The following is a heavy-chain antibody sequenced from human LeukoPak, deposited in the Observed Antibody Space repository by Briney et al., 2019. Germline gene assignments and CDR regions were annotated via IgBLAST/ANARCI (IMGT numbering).Heavy chain of an antibody. D-gene: IGHD3-9*01. CDR3: ASPGDNYAILGLDY. J-gene: IGHJ4*02. CDR2: ISSDGTTT. Sequence: GGSLRLSCAASGFTLSKYWMHWVRQAPGKGLAWVSRISSDGTTTAYADSVKGRVTISSDSAKNMLYLQMNSLRVEDTAMYYCASPGDNYAILGLDYWGQGTLVSVSS. V-gene: IGHV3-74*01. CDR1: GFTLSKYW.